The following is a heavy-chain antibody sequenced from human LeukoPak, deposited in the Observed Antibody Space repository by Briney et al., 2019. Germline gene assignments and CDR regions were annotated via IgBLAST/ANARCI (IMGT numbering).Heavy chain of an antibody. J-gene: IGHJ3*02. D-gene: IGHD3-22*01. Sequence: PGGSLRLSCAASGFTFSSYAMHWVRQAPGKGLEWVAVISYDGSNKYYADSVKGRFTISRDNSKNTLYLQMNSLRAEDTAVYYCARKGLVVITHAFDIWGQGTMVTVSS. CDR1: GFTFSSYA. CDR2: ISYDGSNK. V-gene: IGHV3-30-3*01. CDR3: ARKGLVVITHAFDI.